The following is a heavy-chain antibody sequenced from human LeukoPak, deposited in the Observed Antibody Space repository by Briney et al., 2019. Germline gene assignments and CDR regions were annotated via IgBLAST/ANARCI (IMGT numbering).Heavy chain of an antibody. V-gene: IGHV1-69*05. CDR2: IIPIFGTA. J-gene: IGHJ6*03. CDR1: GGTFSSYA. D-gene: IGHD2-2*01. Sequence: SVEVSCKASGGTFSSYAISWVRQAPGQGLEWMGGIIPIFGTANYAQKLQGRVTMTTDTSTSTAYMELRSLRSDDTAVYYCAAHPHCSSTSCYPYYYYYYMDVWGKGTTVTVSS. CDR3: AAHPHCSSTSCYPYYYYYYMDV.